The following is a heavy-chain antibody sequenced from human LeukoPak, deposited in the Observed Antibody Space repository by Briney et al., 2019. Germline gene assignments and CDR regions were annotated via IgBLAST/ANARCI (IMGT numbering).Heavy chain of an antibody. CDR3: ATTQRALVDGYNTGGY. CDR1: GVSISSGGYY. J-gene: IGHJ4*02. CDR2: IYYSGST. Sequence: SETLSLTCTVSGVSISSGGYYWSWIRQHPGKGLEWIVYIYYSGSTYYNPSLKSRVTISVDTSKNQFSLKLSSVTAADTAVYYCATTQRALVDGYNTGGYWGQGTLVTVSS. V-gene: IGHV4-31*03. D-gene: IGHD5-24*01.